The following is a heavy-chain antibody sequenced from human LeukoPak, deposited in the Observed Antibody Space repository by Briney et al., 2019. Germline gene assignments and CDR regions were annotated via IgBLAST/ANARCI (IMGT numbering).Heavy chain of an antibody. CDR1: GGSVSSSSYY. D-gene: IGHD7-27*01. Sequence: PSETLSLTCTVSGGSVSSSSYYWGWIRQSPGKGLEWIGSISYSGTNYNNPSLKSQVSISIDTSKNQFSVKLTSVTAADTAMYYCASLGTLRSWGQGTLVTVSS. V-gene: IGHV4-39*01. J-gene: IGHJ5*02. CDR3: ASLGTLRS. CDR2: ISYSGTN.